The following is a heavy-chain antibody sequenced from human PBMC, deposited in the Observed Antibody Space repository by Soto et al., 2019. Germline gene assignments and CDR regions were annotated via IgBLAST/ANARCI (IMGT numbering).Heavy chain of an antibody. CDR2: IYSSGET. CDR3: ARASQCKSYFDCFAWLDY. CDR1: SYSISCLD. V-gene: IGHV4-4*07. D-gene: IGHD3-9*01. Sequence: PLETLSLSWTVSSYSISCLDGTWIRQPAGKGLEWIGRIYSSGETNYNPSLTGRVIMSLDTSKNQFSLKLTSVTAADTAVYYCARASQCKSYFDCFAWLDYWGQGTLVTSPQ. J-gene: IGHJ4*02.